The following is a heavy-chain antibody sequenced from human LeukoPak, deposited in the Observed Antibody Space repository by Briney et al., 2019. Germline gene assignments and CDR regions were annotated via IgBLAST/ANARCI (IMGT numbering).Heavy chain of an antibody. J-gene: IGHJ4*02. Sequence: GASVKVSCKASGGTFSSYAISWVRQAPGQGLEWMGGIIPIFGTANYAQKFQGRVTMTRDTSTSTVYMELSSLRSEDTAVYYCARDWRTLGYSSGWSPGYFDYWGQGTLVTVSS. CDR1: GGTFSSYA. CDR3: ARDWRTLGYSSGWSPGYFDY. V-gene: IGHV1-69*05. D-gene: IGHD6-19*01. CDR2: IIPIFGTA.